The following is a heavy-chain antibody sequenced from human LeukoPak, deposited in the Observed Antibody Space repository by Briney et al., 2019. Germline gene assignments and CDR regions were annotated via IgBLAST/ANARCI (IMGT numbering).Heavy chain of an antibody. CDR2: IHTSGST. J-gene: IGHJ4*02. D-gene: IGHD6-19*01. CDR1: VGSISNYH. Sequence: KSSETLSLTCTVSVGSISNYHWSWIRQPAGKGLEWIGQIHTSGSTSYNPPPKSRVTMSIDTTEDQVSLTIRSVTAADTAFYYCARRDISSGWSFDYWGQGTLVTVSS. CDR3: ARRDISSGWSFDY. V-gene: IGHV4-4*07.